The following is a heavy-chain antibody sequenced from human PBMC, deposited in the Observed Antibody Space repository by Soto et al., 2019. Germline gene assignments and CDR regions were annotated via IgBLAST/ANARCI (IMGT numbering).Heavy chain of an antibody. V-gene: IGHV3-30*18. Sequence: GGSLRLSCAASGFTFSSYGMHWVRQAPGKGLEWVAVISYDGSNKYYADSVKGRFTISRDNSKNTLYLQMNSLRAEDTAVYYCAKDKRNYYMDVWGKGTTVTVSS. J-gene: IGHJ6*03. CDR1: GFTFSSYG. CDR3: AKDKRNYYMDV. CDR2: ISYDGSNK.